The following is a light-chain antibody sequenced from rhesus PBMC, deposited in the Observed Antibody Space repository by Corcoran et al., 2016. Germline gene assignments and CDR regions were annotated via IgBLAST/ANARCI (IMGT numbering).Light chain of an antibody. CDR1: QSVSSS. CDR3: QQYSNWPFT. V-gene: IGKV3-42*03. CDR2: GAS. J-gene: IGKJ3*01. Sequence: EIVLTQSPATLSLSPGERATLSCRASQSVSSSLAWYQQKPEQAPRLLTYGASSRAPGIPDRFSGSGFWTDFTLPCSSLEPEDFAVYYCQQYSNWPFTFGPGTKLDIK.